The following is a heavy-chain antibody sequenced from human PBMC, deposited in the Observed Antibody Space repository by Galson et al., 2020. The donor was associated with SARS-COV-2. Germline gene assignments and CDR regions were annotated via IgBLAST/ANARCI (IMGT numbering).Heavy chain of an antibody. D-gene: IGHD6-19*01. CDR1: RFTFSSHA. V-gene: IGHV3-33*01. CDR2: IFFDGRDK. Sequence: GESLKISCAASRFTFSSHAMHWVRQAPGKGLEWVAQIFFDGRDKYYGDSVKGRFTISRDSSKNTVYLQMNNLRANDTAVYYCARDGQTSSGWAFDYWGQGTLVTVSS. J-gene: IGHJ4*02. CDR3: ARDGQTSSGWAFDY.